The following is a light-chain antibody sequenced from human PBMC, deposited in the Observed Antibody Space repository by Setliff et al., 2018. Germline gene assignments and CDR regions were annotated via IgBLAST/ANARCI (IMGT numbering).Light chain of an antibody. CDR2: AVS. CDR3: NAYTSATTDV. J-gene: IGLJ1*01. Sequence: QSALTQPAAVSGSPGQSIAISCAGTSSDVGGYNYVSWYQQHPGKAPKLIIYAVSDRPSGVSNRFSGSKSGNTASLTISGLQTEDEADYYCNAYTSATTDVFGTGTKVTVL. V-gene: IGLV2-14*03. CDR1: SSDVGGYNY.